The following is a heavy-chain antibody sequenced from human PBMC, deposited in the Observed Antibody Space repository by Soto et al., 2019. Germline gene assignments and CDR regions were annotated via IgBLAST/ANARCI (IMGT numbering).Heavy chain of an antibody. D-gene: IGHD3-10*01. CDR3: ATARPGLLWFGELSAFDI. J-gene: IGHJ3*02. Sequence: GASVKVSCKVSGYTLTELSMHWVRQAPGKGLEWMGGFDPEDGETIYAQKFQGRVTMTEDTSTDTAYMELSSLRSEDTAVYYCATARPGLLWFGELSAFDIWAKGQWSPSPQ. CDR2: FDPEDGET. V-gene: IGHV1-24*01. CDR1: GYTLTELS.